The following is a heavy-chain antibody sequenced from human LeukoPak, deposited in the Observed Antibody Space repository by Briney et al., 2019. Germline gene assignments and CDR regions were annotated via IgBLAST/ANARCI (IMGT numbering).Heavy chain of an antibody. CDR2: IYYSGST. CDR3: ARHQFQLLVNDDAFDV. V-gene: IGHV4-59*08. D-gene: IGHD2-2*01. J-gene: IGHJ3*01. Sequence: SETLSLTCTVSGGSMNSYYWSWIRQPPGKGLEWIGYIYYSGSTNYNPSFKSRVTISVDTSKNQFSLKMNSVTAADTAVYYCARHQFQLLVNDDAFDVWGQGTMVTVSS. CDR1: GGSMNSYY.